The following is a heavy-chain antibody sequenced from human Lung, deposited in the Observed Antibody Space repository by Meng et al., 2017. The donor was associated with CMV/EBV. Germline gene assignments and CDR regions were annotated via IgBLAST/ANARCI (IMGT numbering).Heavy chain of an antibody. CDR2: INTKRGGP. CDR3: ARGPTVTRFDY. V-gene: IGHV1-2*02. Sequence: ASVKVSCKGSGYSFTGGYYMHWVRQAPGQGLEWMGWINTKRGGPNYGEKFQGRVTMTRDTSISTVYMEVSRLRPDDTAVYYCARGPTVTRFDYWGQGTLVTGSS. J-gene: IGHJ4*02. D-gene: IGHD4-11*01. CDR1: GYSFTGGYY.